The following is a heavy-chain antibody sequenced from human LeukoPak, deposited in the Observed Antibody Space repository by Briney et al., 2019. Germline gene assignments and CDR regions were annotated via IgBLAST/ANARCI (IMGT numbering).Heavy chain of an antibody. D-gene: IGHD2-2*01. CDR2: IIPIFGTA. Sequence: SVKVSCKASGGTFSSYAISWVRQAPGQGLEWMGGIIPIFGTANYAQKFQGRVTITADESTSTAYMELSSLRSEDTAVYYCARALYCSSTSCYSWSAFDIWGQGTMVTVSS. J-gene: IGHJ3*02. CDR3: ARALYCSSTSCYSWSAFDI. CDR1: GGTFSSYA. V-gene: IGHV1-69*13.